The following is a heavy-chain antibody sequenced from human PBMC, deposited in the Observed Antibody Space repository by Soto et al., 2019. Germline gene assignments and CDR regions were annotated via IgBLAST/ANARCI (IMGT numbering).Heavy chain of an antibody. J-gene: IGHJ5*02. V-gene: IGHV4-31*02. CDR3: ARMYSSGSGWFHP. Sequence: QIELQESGPGLVKPPQTLSLTCFVSGYFIGAGGYYWSWIRHHPGKGLEWIGSFYSSGSIIYNPSLRSRVSISGDMSTNQFSMSLTSVTAADTARYYCARMYSSGSGWFHPWGQGTLVTVSS. D-gene: IGHD6-19*01. CDR2: FYSSGSI. CDR1: GYFIGAGGYY.